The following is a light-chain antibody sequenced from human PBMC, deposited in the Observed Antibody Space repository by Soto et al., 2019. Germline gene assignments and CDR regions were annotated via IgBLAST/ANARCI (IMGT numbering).Light chain of an antibody. CDR1: SSNIGAGYD. V-gene: IGLV1-40*01. Sequence: QSVLTQPPSVSGAPGQRVTISCTGSSSNIGAGYDVHWYQQLPGTAPKLLIYGNSNRPSGVPDRFSGSKSGTSASLAIAGLHAEDEADYSCQSYDSSLSACVFGTGTKLTVL. CDR3: QSYDSSLSACV. J-gene: IGLJ1*01. CDR2: GNS.